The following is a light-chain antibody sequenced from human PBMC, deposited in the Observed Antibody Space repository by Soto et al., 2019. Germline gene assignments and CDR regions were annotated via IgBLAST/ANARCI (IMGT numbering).Light chain of an antibody. CDR3: QKYNSYS. CDR1: QSISNW. J-gene: IGKJ1*01. V-gene: IGKV1-5*01. CDR2: HAS. Sequence: DIQMTQSPSTLPASVGDRVTITCRASQSISNWLAWYQQEPGTAPKVLIYHASNLQSGVPSRFSGSGSGTEFTITISSLQPDDFATYYCQKYNSYSFGQGTKV.